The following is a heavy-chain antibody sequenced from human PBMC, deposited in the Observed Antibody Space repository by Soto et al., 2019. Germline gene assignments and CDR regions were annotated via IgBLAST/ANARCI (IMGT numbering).Heavy chain of an antibody. Sequence: QLQLQESGSGLVKPSQTLSLTCAVSGGSISSGGYSWSWIRQPPGKGLEWIGYIYHSGSTYYNPSHKGRVTISVNKSKNQFSLKLSSVTAADTAVYYCAGSRGRPVPLDYWGQGTLVTVSS. CDR1: GGSISSGGYS. CDR2: IYHSGST. D-gene: IGHD1-26*01. J-gene: IGHJ4*02. CDR3: AGSRGRPVPLDY. V-gene: IGHV4-30-2*01.